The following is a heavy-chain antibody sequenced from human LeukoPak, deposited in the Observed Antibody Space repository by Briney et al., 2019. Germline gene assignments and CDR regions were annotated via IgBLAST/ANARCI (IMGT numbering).Heavy chain of an antibody. CDR2: IYHSGNT. CDR3: ASTRRAAVAGRFDS. D-gene: IGHD6-19*01. Sequence: PSETLSLTCTVSGGSISSYYWSWIRQPPGKGLEWIGYIYHSGNTNYSPSLESRVTMSVDESKNQFSLRVHFVSAADTAVYYCASTRRAAVAGRFDSWGQGTLVTVSS. V-gene: IGHV4-4*09. CDR1: GGSISSYY. J-gene: IGHJ4*02.